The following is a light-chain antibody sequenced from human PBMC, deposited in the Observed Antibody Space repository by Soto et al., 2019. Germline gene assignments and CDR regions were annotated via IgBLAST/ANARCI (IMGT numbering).Light chain of an antibody. V-gene: IGKV1-5*01. Sequence: DIQMTQSTSSVSASVGDRVTITCRASQTISTWMAWYQQKPGKAPKLLVYDASTLQSGVASRSSGSGSGTEFTLIISGLQPDDSATYYCQQYTNTNNPWMFGQGTKVDIK. J-gene: IGKJ1*01. CDR1: QTISTW. CDR2: DAS. CDR3: QQYTNTNNPWM.